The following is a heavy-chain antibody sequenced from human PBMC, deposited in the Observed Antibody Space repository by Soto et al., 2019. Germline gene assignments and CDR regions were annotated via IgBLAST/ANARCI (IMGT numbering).Heavy chain of an antibody. Sequence: QVQLQESGPGLVKPSQTLSLTCTVSGGSISSGDYYWSWIRQPPATGLEWIGYTYYSGSTYYNQSLKSRVTISVDTSKNQFSLKRSSVTAADTAVYYCARDESTAANAFDIWGQGTMVTVSS. CDR3: ARDESTAANAFDI. CDR1: GGSISSGDYY. J-gene: IGHJ3*02. CDR2: TYYSGST. D-gene: IGHD2-2*01. V-gene: IGHV4-30-4*01.